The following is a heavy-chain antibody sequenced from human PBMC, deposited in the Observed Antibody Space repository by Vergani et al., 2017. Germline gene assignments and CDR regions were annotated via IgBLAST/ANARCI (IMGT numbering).Heavy chain of an antibody. Sequence: EVQLLESGGGLVQPGGSLRLSCAASGFTFSSYAMSWVRQAPGKGLEWVSYISSSSSTIYYADSVKGRFTISRDNAKNSLYLQMNSLRAEDTAVYYCARDLFWRRRTWAFDIWGQGTMVTVSS. CDR3: ARDLFWRRRTWAFDI. CDR1: GFTFSSYA. D-gene: IGHD3-3*01. CDR2: ISSSSSTI. J-gene: IGHJ3*02. V-gene: IGHV3-48*01.